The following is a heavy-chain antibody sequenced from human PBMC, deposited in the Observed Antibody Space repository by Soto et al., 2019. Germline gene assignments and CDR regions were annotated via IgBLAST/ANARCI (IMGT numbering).Heavy chain of an antibody. CDR2: IYYSGTT. CDR1: GGSITSSHYY. V-gene: IGHV4-39*01. J-gene: IGHJ4*02. Sequence: QLQLQESGPRLVKPSETLSLTCTVSGGSITSSHYYWGWIRQPPGKGLEWIGTIYYSGTTSYHPSPKSRVTISADTSKNQFSLRLSSVTAADTAVYYCARHGPTWVAQVLYFDYWGQGALVTVSS. CDR3: ARHGPTWVAQVLYFDY. D-gene: IGHD7-27*01.